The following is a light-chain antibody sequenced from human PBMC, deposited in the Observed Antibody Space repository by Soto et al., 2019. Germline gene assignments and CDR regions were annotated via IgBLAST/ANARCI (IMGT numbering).Light chain of an antibody. J-gene: IGKJ1*01. CDR3: MRQPRWPPT. CDR1: QRLVYSDGNTY. Sequence: DVVLTQSPLSLPVTLGQPASSSCRSSQRLVYSDGNTYLDWLHQRPGPSPRRLISKVSVRDAVDAARCSGSGAGTDFPMTISREEAEDGGFYYGMRQPRWPPTFGQGTLVEIK. CDR2: KVS. V-gene: IGKV2-30*01.